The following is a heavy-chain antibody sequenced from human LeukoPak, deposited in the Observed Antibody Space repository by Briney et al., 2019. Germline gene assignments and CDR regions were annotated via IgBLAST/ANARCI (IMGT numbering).Heavy chain of an antibody. CDR1: GFTFSSYA. CDR3: VKVVSGTELESESYFDY. D-gene: IGHD1-26*01. J-gene: IGHJ4*02. Sequence: GGSLRLSCAASGFTFSSYAMSWVRQAPGKGLEWVSAISGSGGSTYYADSVKGRFTISRDNSKNTLYLQMNSLRAEDTAVYYCVKVVSGTELESESYFDYWGQGTLVTVSS. CDR2: ISGSGGST. V-gene: IGHV3-23*01.